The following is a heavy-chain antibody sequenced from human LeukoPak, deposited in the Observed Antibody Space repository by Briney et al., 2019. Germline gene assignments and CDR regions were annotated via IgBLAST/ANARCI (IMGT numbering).Heavy chain of an antibody. CDR2: INHSGST. J-gene: IGHJ4*02. CDR1: GGSFSGYY. CDR3: ARGRDNSGDYYDFDY. Sequence: SETLSLTCVVYGGSFSGYYWRWIRQPPGKGLEWVGEINHSGSTHFNPSLKSRVTISVATSKNQFSLKLSSVTAADTAVYFCARGRDNSGDYYDFDYWDQGTLVTVSS. V-gene: IGHV4-34*01. D-gene: IGHD3-22*01.